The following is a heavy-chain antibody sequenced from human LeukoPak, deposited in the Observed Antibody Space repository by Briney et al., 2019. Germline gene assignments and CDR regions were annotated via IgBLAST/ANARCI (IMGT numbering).Heavy chain of an antibody. CDR3: AKDGATGTWVYYYYGMDV. CDR1: GFTFSSYA. V-gene: IGHV3-23*01. D-gene: IGHD1-1*01. J-gene: IGHJ6*04. Sequence: GGSLRLSCAASGFTFSSYAMSWVRQAPGKGLGWVSAISGSGGSTYYADSVKGRFTISRDNSKNTLYLQMNSLRGEDTAVYYCAKDGATGTWVYYYYGMDVWGKGTRVTVSS. CDR2: ISGSGGST.